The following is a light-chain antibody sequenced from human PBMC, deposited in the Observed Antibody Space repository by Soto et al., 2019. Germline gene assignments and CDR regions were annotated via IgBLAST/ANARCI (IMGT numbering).Light chain of an antibody. Sequence: QSVLTQPPSVSGAPGQRVTISCTGSSSNIGAGYPVHWYQQLPGTAPKLLVAGNRPSGVPDRFSVSKSGASASLAITGLQAEDEADYYCAAWDSSLSELVFGGGTKLTVL. J-gene: IGLJ2*01. CDR3: AAWDSSLSELV. V-gene: IGLV1-40*01. CDR2: G. CDR1: SSNIGAGYP.